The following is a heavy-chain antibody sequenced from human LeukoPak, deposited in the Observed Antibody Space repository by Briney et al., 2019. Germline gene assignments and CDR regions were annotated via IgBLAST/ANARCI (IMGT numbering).Heavy chain of an antibody. CDR2: ISASGSYT. V-gene: IGHV3-11*06. CDR1: GFSFSDEY. D-gene: IGHD3-10*01. J-gene: IGHJ4*02. Sequence: PGGSLRLSCAASGFSFSDEYMSWIRQAPGQGLEWISYISASGSYTNYADSVKGRFTISRDNAKNSLYLQMNSLRAEDTAVYYCARESVRYGSGSVFDYWGQGTLVTVSS. CDR3: ARESVRYGSGSVFDY.